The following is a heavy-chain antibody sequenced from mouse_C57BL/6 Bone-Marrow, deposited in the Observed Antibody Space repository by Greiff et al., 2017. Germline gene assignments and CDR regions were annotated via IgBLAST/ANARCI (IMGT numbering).Heavy chain of an antibody. V-gene: IGHV5-4*01. CDR3: ARESPIYYDYDVWFAY. J-gene: IGHJ3*01. Sequence: EVKLVESGGGLVKPGGSLKLSCAASGFTFSSYAMSWVRQTPEKRLEWVATISDGGSYTYYPDNVKGRFTISRDNAKNKLYLQMSHLKSEDTAMYYCARESPIYYDYDVWFAYWGQGTLVTVSA. CDR1: GFTFSSYA. CDR2: ISDGGSYT. D-gene: IGHD2-4*01.